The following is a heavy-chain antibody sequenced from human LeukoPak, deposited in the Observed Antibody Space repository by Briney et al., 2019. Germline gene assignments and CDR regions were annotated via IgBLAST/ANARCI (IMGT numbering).Heavy chain of an antibody. D-gene: IGHD3-22*01. V-gene: IGHV1-69*04. CDR3: VMYYDSSYIDP. J-gene: IGHJ5*02. Sequence: SVKVSCKASGGTFSSYAISWVRQAPGQGLEWMGRIIPILGIANYAQKFQGRVTITADKSTNTAYMELSSLRSEDTAVYYCVMYYDSSYIDPWGQGTLVTVSS. CDR2: IIPILGIA. CDR1: GGTFSSYA.